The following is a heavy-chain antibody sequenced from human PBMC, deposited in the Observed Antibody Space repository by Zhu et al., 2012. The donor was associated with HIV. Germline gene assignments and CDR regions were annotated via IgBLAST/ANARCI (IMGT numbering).Heavy chain of an antibody. V-gene: IGHV4-39*07. J-gene: IGHJ4*02. Sequence: QVQLQESGPGLVKPSETLSLTCTVSGGSISSSSYYWGWIRQPPGKGLEWIGSIYYSGSTYYNPSLKSRVTISVDTSKNQFSLKLSSVTAADTAVYYCAGWELRTRTGTTWGQGNPGSPSP. CDR2: IYYSGST. D-gene: IGHD1-26*01. CDR3: AGWELRTRTGTT. CDR1: GGSISSSSYY.